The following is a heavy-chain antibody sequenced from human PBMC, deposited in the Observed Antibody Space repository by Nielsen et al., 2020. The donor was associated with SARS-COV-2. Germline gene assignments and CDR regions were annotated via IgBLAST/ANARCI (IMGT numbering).Heavy chain of an antibody. CDR3: AREYCSGGSCYSAHDAFDI. CDR2: IIPILGIA. J-gene: IGHJ3*02. V-gene: IGHV1-69*04. CDR1: SGTFSCYA. Sequence: SVKVSCKASSGTFSCYAISWVRQAPGQGLEWLGRIIPILGIANYAQKFQGRVTITADKSTSTAYMELSSLRSEDTAVYYCAREYCSGGSCYSAHDAFDIWGQGTMVTVSS. D-gene: IGHD2-15*01.